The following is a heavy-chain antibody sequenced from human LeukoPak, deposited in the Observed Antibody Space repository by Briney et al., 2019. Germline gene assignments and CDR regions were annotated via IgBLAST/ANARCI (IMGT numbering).Heavy chain of an antibody. CDR3: ARVPAAGTNYYYYMDV. CDR1: GYTFTGYY. V-gene: IGHV1-2*02. J-gene: IGHJ6*03. CDR2: INPNSGGT. Sequence: ASVKVSCKASGYTFTGYYMHWVRQAPGQGLEWMGWINPNSGGTNYAQKFQGRVTMTRDTSISTAYMELSRLRSDDTAVYYCARVPAAGTNYYYYMDVWGKGTTVTVSS. D-gene: IGHD6-13*01.